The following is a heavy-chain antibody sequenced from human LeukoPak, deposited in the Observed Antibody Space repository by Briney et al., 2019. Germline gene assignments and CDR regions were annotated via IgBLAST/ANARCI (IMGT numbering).Heavy chain of an antibody. D-gene: IGHD2-15*01. CDR2: INHSGNT. CDR3: ARVGYCSGGSCLNWFDP. V-gene: IGHV4-38-2*02. CDR1: GGSISSGYY. Sequence: PSETLSLTCTVSGGSISSGYYWGWIRLPPGKGLEWIGIINHSGNTHYNTSLKSRVTISVDTSTNQFSLHLRSVTAADTALYYCARVGYCSGGSCLNWFDPWGQGTLVTVSS. J-gene: IGHJ5*02.